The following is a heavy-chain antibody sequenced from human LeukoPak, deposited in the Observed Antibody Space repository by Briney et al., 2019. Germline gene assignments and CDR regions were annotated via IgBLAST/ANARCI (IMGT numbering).Heavy chain of an antibody. J-gene: IGHJ5*02. CDR3: AGGVLHGGGNWFDP. V-gene: IGHV1-2*06. CDR1: GYTFTGYY. Sequence: ASVKVSCKTSGYTFTGYYMHWLRQAPGQGLEWMGRVNPNSGGTYYAQKFRSRVTMTRDTSISTAYMELASLISDDTAVYYCAGGVLHGGGNWFDPWGQGTLVTVSS. CDR2: VNPNSGGT. D-gene: IGHD3-16*01.